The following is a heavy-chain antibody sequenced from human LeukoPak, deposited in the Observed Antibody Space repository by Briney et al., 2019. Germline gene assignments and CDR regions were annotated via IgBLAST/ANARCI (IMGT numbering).Heavy chain of an antibody. Sequence: SGTLSLTCGVSVGSINSGNWWTWVRQSPGKGLEWIGYIYSSGSTSYNPSLKSRVTISVDTSKKQFYLRLNSVTAADTAVYFCATGGRKAANPLDYWGQGTLVTVSS. CDR1: VGSINSGNW. CDR3: ATGGRKAANPLDY. CDR2: IYSSGST. V-gene: IGHV4-4*02. D-gene: IGHD3-16*01. J-gene: IGHJ4*02.